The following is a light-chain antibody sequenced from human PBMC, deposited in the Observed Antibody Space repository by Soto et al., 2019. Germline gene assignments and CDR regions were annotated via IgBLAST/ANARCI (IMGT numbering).Light chain of an antibody. CDR2: GAS. CDR3: QQYDNWPWT. CDR1: QSVSSSY. Sequence: EIVLTRSPGTLSLSPGERATLSCRASQSVSSSYLAWYQQKPGQAPRLLIYGASTRATGIPARFSGSGSGTDFTLTISSLQSEDFAVYYCQQYDNWPWTFGQGTKVDI. J-gene: IGKJ1*01. V-gene: IGKV3-15*01.